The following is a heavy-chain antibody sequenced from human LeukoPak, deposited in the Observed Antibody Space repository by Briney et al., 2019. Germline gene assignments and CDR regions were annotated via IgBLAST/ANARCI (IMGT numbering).Heavy chain of an antibody. D-gene: IGHD2-15*01. V-gene: IGHV4-61*02. Sequence: PSETLSLTCTVSGGSISSGSYYWSWIRQPAGKGLEWIGRIYTSGSTNYNPSLKSRVTISVDTSKNQFSLKLSSVTAADTAVYYCARETLLIPFDYWGQGTLVTVSS. CDR3: ARETLLIPFDY. CDR2: IYTSGST. CDR1: GGSISSGSYY. J-gene: IGHJ4*02.